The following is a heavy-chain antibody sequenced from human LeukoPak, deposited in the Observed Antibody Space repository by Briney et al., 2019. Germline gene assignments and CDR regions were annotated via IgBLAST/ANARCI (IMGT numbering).Heavy chain of an antibody. CDR3: ARVVQDVTGADF. Sequence: RVGTLRLSCAASGFTLSSYHMNWVRQAPGKGLEWISYIHSTSSTIHYADSVKGRFTISRDNAKNSLYLQMNSLRAEDTAVYYCARVVQDVTGADFWGQGTLVTVSS. J-gene: IGHJ4*02. CDR2: IHSTSSTI. D-gene: IGHD3-9*01. V-gene: IGHV3-48*01. CDR1: GFTLSSYH.